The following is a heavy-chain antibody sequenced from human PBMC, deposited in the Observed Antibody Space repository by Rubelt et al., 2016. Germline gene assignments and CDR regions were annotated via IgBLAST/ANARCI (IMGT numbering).Heavy chain of an antibody. CDR2: ISSNGGST. J-gene: IGHJ4*02. V-gene: IGHV3-64*02. CDR1: GFSFSSYA. D-gene: IGHD7-27*01. CDR3: ARDLNWAFDY. Sequence: RGGSLRLSCAVSGFSFSSYAMHWVRQAPGKGLEYVSGISSNGGSTYHADSVKGRFTISRDNSKNTLYLQMGSLRAEDTAVYYCARDLNWAFDYWGQGTLVTVSS.